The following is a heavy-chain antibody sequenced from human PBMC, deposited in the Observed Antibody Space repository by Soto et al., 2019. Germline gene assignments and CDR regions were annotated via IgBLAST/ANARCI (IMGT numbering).Heavy chain of an antibody. J-gene: IGHJ6*02. CDR3: AKDLRTTISDYGMDV. CDR1: GFTLGSHG. Sequence: PGGSLRLSCVASGFTLGSHGMHWVRQAPGKGLEWVAVISYDETNEHYVDSVKGRFTISRDNSKSILYLQMNRLRPEDTAVYKCAKDLRTTISDYGMDVWGQGTTVTVSS. CDR2: ISYDETNE. V-gene: IGHV3-30*18.